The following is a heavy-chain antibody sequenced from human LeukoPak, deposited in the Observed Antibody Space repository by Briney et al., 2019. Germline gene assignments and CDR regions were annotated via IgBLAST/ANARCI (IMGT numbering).Heavy chain of an antibody. CDR3: ARGKLDCTNGVCYRGSFDY. D-gene: IGHD2-8*01. CDR2: ISGSGDST. V-gene: IGHV3-23*01. J-gene: IGHJ4*02. Sequence: GGSLRLSCAASGFTFSNYAMRWVRQAPGKGLEWVSGISGSGDSTYYADSVKGRFTISRDNSKNTLYLQMNSLRAEDTAVYYCARGKLDCTNGVCYRGSFDYWGQGTLVTVSS. CDR1: GFTFSNYA.